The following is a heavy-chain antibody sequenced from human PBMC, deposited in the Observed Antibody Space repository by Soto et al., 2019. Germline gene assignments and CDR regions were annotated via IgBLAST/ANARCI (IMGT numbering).Heavy chain of an antibody. J-gene: IGHJ6*03. Sequence: EVQLLESGGGLVQPGGSLRLSCAASGFTFSSYAMSWVRQAPGKGLEWVSAISGSGGSTYYADSVKGRFTISRDNSKNMLYLQMNSLRAEDTAVYYCAKDHGDYYYYYYMDVWGKGTTVTVSS. V-gene: IGHV3-23*01. CDR1: GFTFSSYA. CDR3: AKDHGDYYYYYYMDV. CDR2: ISGSGGST. D-gene: IGHD4-17*01.